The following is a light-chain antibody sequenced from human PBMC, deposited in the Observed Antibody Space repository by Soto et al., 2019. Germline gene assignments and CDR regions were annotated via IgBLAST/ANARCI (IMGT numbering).Light chain of an antibody. Sequence: QSVLTQPPSVSGAPGQRVNISCTGSSSNIGPTYDVHWYQQLPGTAPKLLIYANTNRPSGVPDRFSGSKSGTSASLAITGLQAEDEADYFCQSYDSSLSGYVFGTGTKVTVL. CDR1: SSNIGPTYD. J-gene: IGLJ1*01. CDR2: ANT. V-gene: IGLV1-40*01. CDR3: QSYDSSLSGYV.